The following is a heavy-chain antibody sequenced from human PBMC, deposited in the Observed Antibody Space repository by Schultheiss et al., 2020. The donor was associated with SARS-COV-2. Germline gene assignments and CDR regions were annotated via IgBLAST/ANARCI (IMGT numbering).Heavy chain of an antibody. D-gene: IGHD4-17*01. CDR1: GFTFSSCW. CDR2: INSDGSST. V-gene: IGHV3-74*01. Sequence: GGSLRLSCAASGFTFSSCWMHWVRQAPGKGLVWVSRINSDGSSTSYADSVKGRFTISRDNAKNSLYLQMNSLRAEDTAVYYCARERGYGDYYYYYYGMDVWGQGTTVTVSS. CDR3: ARERGYGDYYYYYYGMDV. J-gene: IGHJ6*02.